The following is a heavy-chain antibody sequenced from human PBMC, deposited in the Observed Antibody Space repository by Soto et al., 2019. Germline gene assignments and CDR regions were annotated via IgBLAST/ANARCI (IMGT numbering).Heavy chain of an antibody. Sequence: QVQLVQSGAEAKKPGASVKVSFKASGYTFTSYDINWVRQATGQGLVWMGWLNPNSGNTGYAQKFQGRVTMTRDSSTSTAYMELRSLRSEDTAVYYCARQKISASDYWGQGTLVTVSS. J-gene: IGHJ4*02. CDR1: GYTFTSYD. CDR2: LNPNSGNT. V-gene: IGHV1-8*01. D-gene: IGHD3-16*01. CDR3: ARQKISASDY.